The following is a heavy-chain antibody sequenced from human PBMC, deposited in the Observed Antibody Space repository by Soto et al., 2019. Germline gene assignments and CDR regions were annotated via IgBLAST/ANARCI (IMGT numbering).Heavy chain of an antibody. D-gene: IGHD6-19*01. Sequence: EVQLVESGGGLVQPGGSLRLSCAASGFTFSSYSMNWVRQAPGKGLEWVSYISSSSSTIYYADSVKGRFTISRDNAKNSLYMQMNSLRDEDTAVYYCAIYLLVWPGSPGWLDWGQGTLVTVSS. J-gene: IGHJ4*02. CDR3: AIYLLVWPGSPGWLD. CDR2: ISSSSSTI. V-gene: IGHV3-48*02. CDR1: GFTFSSYS.